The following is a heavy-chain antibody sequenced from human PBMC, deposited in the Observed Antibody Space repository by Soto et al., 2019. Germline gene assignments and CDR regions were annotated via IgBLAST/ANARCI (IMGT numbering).Heavy chain of an antibody. D-gene: IGHD3-3*01. J-gene: IGHJ5*02. V-gene: IGHV3-74*01. CDR3: ARERSITIFGVVFNWFDP. CDR1: GFTFSSYW. CDR2: INSDGSST. Sequence: GGSLRLSCAASGFTFSSYWMHWVRQAPGKGLVWVSRINSDGSSTSYADSVKGRFTISRDNAKNTLYLQMNSLRAEDTAVYYCARERSITIFGVVFNWFDPWGRGTLVTVSS.